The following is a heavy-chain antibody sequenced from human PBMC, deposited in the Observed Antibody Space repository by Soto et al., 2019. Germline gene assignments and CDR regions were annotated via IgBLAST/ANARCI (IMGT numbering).Heavy chain of an antibody. CDR2: IYYSGST. Sequence: SETLSLTCTVSGGSISSGGYYWSWIRQQPGKGLEWIGYIYYSGSTYYNQSLKSRVTISVDTSKNQFSLKLSSVTAADTAVYYCARAEKGVLLWFGELSYYFDYWGQGTLVTVSS. V-gene: IGHV4-31*03. J-gene: IGHJ4*02. CDR3: ARAEKGVLLWFGELSYYFDY. CDR1: GGSISSGGYY. D-gene: IGHD3-10*01.